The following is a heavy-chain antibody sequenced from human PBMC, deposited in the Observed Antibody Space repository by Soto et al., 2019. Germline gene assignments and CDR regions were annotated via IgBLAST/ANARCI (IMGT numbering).Heavy chain of an antibody. CDR1: GGSISSYY. CDR3: ARDGRQLVKDYYGMDV. D-gene: IGHD6-13*01. J-gene: IGHJ6*02. CDR2: IYYSGST. V-gene: IGHV4-59*01. Sequence: QVQLQESGPGLVKPSETLSLTCTVSGGSISSYYWSWIRQPPGKGLEWIGYIYYSGSTNYNPSLKSRVTISVDTSKNQFSLKLSSVTAADTAVYYCARDGRQLVKDYYGMDVWGQGTTVTVSS.